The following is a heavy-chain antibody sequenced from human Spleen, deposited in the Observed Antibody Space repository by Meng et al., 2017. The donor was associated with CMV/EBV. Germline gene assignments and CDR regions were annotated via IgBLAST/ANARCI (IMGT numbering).Heavy chain of an antibody. J-gene: IGHJ3*02. V-gene: IGHV3-30-3*01. Sequence: GGSLRLSCAASGFTFYSYAIHWVRQAPGKGLEWVAVISYDGSNKYYADSVKGRFTISGDISKNTLYLQMNSLRAEDTAVYYCAREPSSAAGAFDIWGQGTMVTVSS. CDR2: ISYDGSNK. D-gene: IGHD2-2*01. CDR3: AREPSSAAGAFDI. CDR1: GFTFYSYA.